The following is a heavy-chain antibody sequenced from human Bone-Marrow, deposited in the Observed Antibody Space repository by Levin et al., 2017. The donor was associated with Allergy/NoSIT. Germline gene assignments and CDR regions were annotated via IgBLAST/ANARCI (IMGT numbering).Heavy chain of an antibody. CDR3: ARDGGSVASHDWYFDL. J-gene: IGHJ2*01. Sequence: GESLTLSFSSSFFPFLPSSLPFFLPSPFPFLFFFSRIKIDGSTTNYADSVKGRFTISRDNAKNTVYLQMNSLRADDTAVYYCARDGGSVASHDWYFDLWGRGTLVTVSS. D-gene: IGHD3-16*01. CDR1: FFPFLPSS. V-gene: IGHV3-74*01. CDR2: IKIDGSTT.